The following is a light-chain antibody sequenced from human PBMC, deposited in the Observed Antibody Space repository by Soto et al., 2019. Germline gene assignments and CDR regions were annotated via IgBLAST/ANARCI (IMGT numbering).Light chain of an antibody. J-gene: IGKJ1*01. Sequence: DIVLPQSPGTLSLSPGERATLSCRASQDVLNNYLAWFQQKPGQAPRLLISAISTRASGIPDRFSGSGSGTHFNLTISRLEPEDFAVYYCQQFGTPPWTFGQGTTVEIK. CDR2: AIS. CDR1: QDVLNNY. V-gene: IGKV3-20*01. CDR3: QQFGTPPWT.